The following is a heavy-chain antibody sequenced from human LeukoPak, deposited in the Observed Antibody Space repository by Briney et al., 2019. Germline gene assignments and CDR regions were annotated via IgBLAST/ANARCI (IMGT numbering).Heavy chain of an antibody. Sequence: ASVKVSCKTSGYTFTDYNIHWVRQAPGQGPEWMGWIDPNRGGTNYAHRFQGRVTITRDTSISTVYLELNNLISDDTAVYYCARDWDRLAPSKGGPPRYFYFMDVWGKGTSVIVSS. CDR1: GYTFTDYN. CDR3: ARDWDRLAPSKGGPPRYFYFMDV. V-gene: IGHV1-2*07. CDR2: IDPNRGGT. D-gene: IGHD2-15*01. J-gene: IGHJ6*03.